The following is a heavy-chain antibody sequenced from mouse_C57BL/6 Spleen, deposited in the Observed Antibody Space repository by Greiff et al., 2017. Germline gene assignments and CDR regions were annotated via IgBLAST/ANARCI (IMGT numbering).Heavy chain of an antibody. Sequence: EVQLQQSGPELVKPGASVKISCKASGYTFTDYYMNWVKQSHGKSLEWIGDINPNNGGTSYNQKFKGKATLTVDKSSSTAYMELRSLTSEDSAVYYCARSCYYSGSSYYYAMDYWGQGTSVTVSS. CDR1: GYTFTDYY. D-gene: IGHD1-1*01. J-gene: IGHJ4*01. CDR3: ARSCYYSGSSYYYAMDY. V-gene: IGHV1-26*01. CDR2: INPNNGGT.